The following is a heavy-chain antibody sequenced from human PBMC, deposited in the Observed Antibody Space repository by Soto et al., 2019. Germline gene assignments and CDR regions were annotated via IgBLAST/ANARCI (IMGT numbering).Heavy chain of an antibody. CDR1: GFTVSSNY. J-gene: IGHJ4*02. V-gene: IGHV3-66*01. Sequence: GGSLRLSCAASGFTVSSNYMSWVRQAPGKGLEWVSVIYSGGSTYYADSVKGRFTISRDNSKNTLYLQMNSLRAEDTAVYYCAREVLVPHSGWYGYFDYWGQGTLVTVSS. CDR2: IYSGGST. D-gene: IGHD6-19*01. CDR3: AREVLVPHSGWYGYFDY.